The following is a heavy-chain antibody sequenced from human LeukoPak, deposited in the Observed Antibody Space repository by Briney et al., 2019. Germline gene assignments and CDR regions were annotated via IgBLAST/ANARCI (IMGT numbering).Heavy chain of an antibody. V-gene: IGHV3-7*01. J-gene: IGHJ4*02. Sequence: GGSLTLSCAASGFNFSSYWMNWLPQAPGEGREGLANLGQDGSERNYVDSVKGRFTVSRDNAENSLYLQMNSLRDEDTAVYYCARERYSAKYFDYWGQGTLVTVSS. CDR2: LGQDGSER. CDR1: GFNFSSYW. CDR3: ARERYSAKYFDY. D-gene: IGHD1-26*01.